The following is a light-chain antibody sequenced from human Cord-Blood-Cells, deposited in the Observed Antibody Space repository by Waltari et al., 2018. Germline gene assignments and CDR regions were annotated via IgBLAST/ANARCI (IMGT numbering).Light chain of an antibody. J-gene: IGLJ2*01. CDR1: SSDVGSYNL. Sequence: QSALTQPASVSGSPGQSITISCTGTSSDVGSYNLVSWYQQHPGKAPKLVIYEGSKRPSGVSNRFSCSKSGNTASLTISGLQAEDEADYYCCSYAGSSTFVVFGGGTKLTVL. CDR3: CSYAGSSTFVV. CDR2: EGS. V-gene: IGLV2-23*01.